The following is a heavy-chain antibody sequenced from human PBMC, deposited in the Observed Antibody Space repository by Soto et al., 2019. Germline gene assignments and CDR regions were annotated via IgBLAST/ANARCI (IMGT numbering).Heavy chain of an antibody. CDR1: GFTFSDYY. CDR3: ASVKTDYGDYLRAFDI. J-gene: IGHJ3*02. V-gene: IGHV3-11*01. CDR2: ISSSGSTI. D-gene: IGHD4-17*01. Sequence: QVQLVESGGGLVKPGGSLRLSCAASGFTFSDYYMSWIRQAPGKGLEWVSYISSSGSTIYYADSVKGRFIISRDNAKNSLYLQMNSLRAEDTAVYYCASVKTDYGDYLRAFDIWGQGTMVTVSS.